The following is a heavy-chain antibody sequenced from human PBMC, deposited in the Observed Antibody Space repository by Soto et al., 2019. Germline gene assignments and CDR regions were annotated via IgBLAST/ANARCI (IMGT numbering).Heavy chain of an antibody. V-gene: IGHV4-31*03. CDR1: GVSMSRGGYY. CDR3: ARDAPPFDY. J-gene: IGHJ4*02. Sequence: QVQLQESGPGLVKSSQTLSLTCTVSGVSMSRGGYYWSWIRQLPGRGLEWIGYIKYSGSTHSNPSLKSRVTMSVDMSIDQFSLNLSSVTAADTAVYYCARDAPPFDYWGQGTRVTVSS. CDR2: IKYSGST.